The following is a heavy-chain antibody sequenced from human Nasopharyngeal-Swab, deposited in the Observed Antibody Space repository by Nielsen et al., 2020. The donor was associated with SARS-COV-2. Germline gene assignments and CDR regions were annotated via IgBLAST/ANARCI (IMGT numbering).Heavy chain of an antibody. CDR2: TEIGGIT. J-gene: IGHJ1*01. CDR3: ARDLGGGYCTTINCLGS. V-gene: IGHV3-53*01. Sequence: GESLKISCAVSGFIVSSTYMSWVRQAPGKGLEWVSVTEIGGITHYVDSVKGRFTISRDSSTNTLYLQMNSLRVEDTAVYYCARDLGGGYCTTINCLGSWGQGTLVTVSS. CDR1: GFIVSSTY. D-gene: IGHD2-8*01.